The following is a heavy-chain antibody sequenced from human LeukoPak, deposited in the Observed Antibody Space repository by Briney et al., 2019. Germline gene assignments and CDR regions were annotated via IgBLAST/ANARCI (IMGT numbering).Heavy chain of an antibody. CDR2: IKQDGSEK. CDR3: ARDASHYDFWSGATHYYMDV. V-gene: IGHV3-7*01. D-gene: IGHD3-3*01. Sequence: GGSLRLSCAASGFTFSSYWMSWVRQAPGKGLEWVGNIKQDGSEKYYVDSVKGRFTISRDNAKNSLYLQMNSLRAEDTAVYYCARDASHYDFWSGATHYYMDVWGKGTTVTVSS. CDR1: GFTFSSYW. J-gene: IGHJ6*03.